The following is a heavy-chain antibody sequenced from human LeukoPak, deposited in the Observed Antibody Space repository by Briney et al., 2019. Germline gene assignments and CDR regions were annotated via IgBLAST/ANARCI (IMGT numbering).Heavy chain of an antibody. V-gene: IGHV3-33*01. J-gene: IGHJ4*02. CDR1: GFTFSDYG. D-gene: IGHD6-19*01. CDR2: ILDDGSSK. CDR3: VRDDRLVHFDY. Sequence: PGRSLTLSCVASGFTFSDYGMHWVRQAPDKGLEWVAAILDDGSSKYYADPVKGRVTISRDNSKKTLYLQMSRLRAEDTAVYYCVRDDRLVHFDYWGQGTQVAVSS.